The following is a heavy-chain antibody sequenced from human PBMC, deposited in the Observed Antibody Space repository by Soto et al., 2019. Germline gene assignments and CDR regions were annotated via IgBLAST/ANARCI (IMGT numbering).Heavy chain of an antibody. D-gene: IGHD5-18*01. J-gene: IGHJ4*02. Sequence: ASVKVSFKASGYTFTSCYMHWVRQDPGQGLEWMGIINPSGGSTSYAQKFQGRVTMTRDTSTRTVYMELSSLRSEDTAVYYCARVDTAMVFDYWGQGTLVTVSS. V-gene: IGHV1-46*01. CDR1: GYTFTSCY. CDR3: ARVDTAMVFDY. CDR2: INPSGGST.